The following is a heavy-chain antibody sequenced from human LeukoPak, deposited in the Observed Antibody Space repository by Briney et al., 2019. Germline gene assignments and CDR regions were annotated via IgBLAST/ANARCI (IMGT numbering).Heavy chain of an antibody. CDR1: LGSICSSSYY. Sequence: LETPSLTYTVSLGSICSSSYYSGWIRQPPGKRLEWNGSIYYSGSTYYNPSLKSRVTISVDTSKNQFSLKLSSVTAADTAVYYCARVAGPPQIRNNWFDPWGQGTLVTVSS. CDR3: ARVAGPPQIRNNWFDP. V-gene: IGHV4-39*07. CDR2: IYYSGST. D-gene: IGHD6-13*01. J-gene: IGHJ5*02.